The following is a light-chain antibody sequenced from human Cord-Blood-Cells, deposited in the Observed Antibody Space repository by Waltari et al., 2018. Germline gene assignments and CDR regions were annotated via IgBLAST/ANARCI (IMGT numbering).Light chain of an antibody. CDR3: QQDNSYLA. CDR1: QSISSW. Sequence: DIQMTQSPSTLSASVGDRVTITCRASQSISSWLAWYQQKPGKAPKLLIYKASSLETGVPARFSCSGSWTEFTLTISCLQPDDFATYYCQQDNSYLAFGQGSKGEIK. J-gene: IGKJ1*01. V-gene: IGKV1-5*03. CDR2: KAS.